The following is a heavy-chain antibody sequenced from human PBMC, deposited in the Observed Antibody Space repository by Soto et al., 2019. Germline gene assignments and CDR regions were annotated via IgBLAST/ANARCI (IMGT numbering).Heavy chain of an antibody. CDR2: IYYSGST. J-gene: IGHJ4*02. V-gene: IGHV4-59*01. CDR3: ARGVRAHFGY. Sequence: QVQLQESGPGLVKPSETLSLTCTASGGSISSYYWSWIRQPPGKGLEWSGYIYYSGSTNYNPSLKSRVTISVDTSKNQFSRKLSSVTAADTAVYYCARGVRAHFGYWGQGTLVTVSS. CDR1: GGSISSYY.